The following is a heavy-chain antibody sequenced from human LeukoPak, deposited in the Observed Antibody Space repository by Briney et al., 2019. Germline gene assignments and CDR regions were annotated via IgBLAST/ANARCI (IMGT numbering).Heavy chain of an antibody. CDR2: INWSGGRT. V-gene: IGHV3-20*04. Sequence: PGGSLRLSWAASGFTFDDYGMSWVRQAPGKGLEWVSGINWSGGRTGYADSVKGRLTISRDNAKNSLFLQMNSLRGEDTAFYYCARDGGLYGMDVWGQGTTVTVS. D-gene: IGHD3-16*01. J-gene: IGHJ6*02. CDR3: ARDGGLYGMDV. CDR1: GFTFDDYG.